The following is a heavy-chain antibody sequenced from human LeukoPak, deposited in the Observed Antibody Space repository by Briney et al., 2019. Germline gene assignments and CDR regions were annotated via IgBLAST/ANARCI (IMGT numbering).Heavy chain of an antibody. D-gene: IGHD6-13*01. CDR1: GYSFPIYW. CDR3: ARVSGIVAAGTPNTLDY. CDR2: IYPGDSDT. V-gene: IGHV5-51*01. Sequence: GESLKISCKGSGYSFPIYWIGWVRRMPGKGLEWMGIIYPGDSDTRYSPSFQGQVTISADKSISTAYLQWSSLKASDTAMYYCARVSGIVAAGTPNTLDYWGQGTLVTVSS. J-gene: IGHJ4*02.